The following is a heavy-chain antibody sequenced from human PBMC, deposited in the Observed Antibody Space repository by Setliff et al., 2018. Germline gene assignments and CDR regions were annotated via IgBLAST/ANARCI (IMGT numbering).Heavy chain of an antibody. Sequence: SETLSLTCTVSGGSLSSGSNYWGWFRQPAGKGLEWIGRIYTTGTTNYSPSLKSRGTISVDTSKTQVSLTLTSVTAADTAVYYCARDYQGGWFDPWGPGTLVTVSS. CDR3: ARDYQGGWFDP. V-gene: IGHV4-61*02. D-gene: IGHD3-16*01. CDR2: IYTTGTT. CDR1: GGSLSSGSNY. J-gene: IGHJ5*02.